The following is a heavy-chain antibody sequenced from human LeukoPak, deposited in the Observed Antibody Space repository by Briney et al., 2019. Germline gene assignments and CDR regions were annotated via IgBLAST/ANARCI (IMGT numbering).Heavy chain of an antibody. V-gene: IGHV3-15*01. D-gene: IGHD2-8*02. CDR3: TAGTGRSDFDY. CDR2: IKRKGDDGTI. CDR1: GFHFSNDW. J-gene: IGHJ4*02. Sequence: GGSLRLSCAASGFHFSNDWLRWVRQAPGRGLAWVGRIKRKGDDGTIDYAAPVKGRLSISRDDSKNTLYLQMNSLKSEDTAVYYCTAGTGRSDFDYWGQGTLVTVSS.